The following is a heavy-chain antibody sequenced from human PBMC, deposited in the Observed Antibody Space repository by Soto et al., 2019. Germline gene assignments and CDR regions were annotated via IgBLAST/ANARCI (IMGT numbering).Heavy chain of an antibody. D-gene: IGHD3-10*01. V-gene: IGHV3-30*18. CDR3: AKDAGIWFGELWWAFDI. CDR1: GFTFSSYG. CDR2: ISYDGSNK. Sequence: QVQLVESGGGVVQPGRSLRLSCAASGFTFSSYGMHWVRQAPGKGLEWVAVISYDGSNKYYADSVKGRFTISRDNSKNTLYLQMNSLRAEDTAVYYCAKDAGIWFGELWWAFDIWGQGTMVTVSS. J-gene: IGHJ3*02.